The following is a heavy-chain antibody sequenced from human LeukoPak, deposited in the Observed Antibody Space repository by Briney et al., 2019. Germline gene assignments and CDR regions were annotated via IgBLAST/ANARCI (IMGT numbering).Heavy chain of an antibody. CDR3: ARARSSSIYYFDY. Sequence: PSETLSLTCTVSGGSISSYYWSWIRQPPGKGLEWIGYIYDTGSTHYNPSLKSRVTISVDTSKNQFSLKLTSVTAADTAVYYCARARSSSIYYFDYWGQGTLVTVSS. V-gene: IGHV4-59*01. J-gene: IGHJ4*02. D-gene: IGHD6-13*01. CDR2: IYDTGST. CDR1: GGSISSYY.